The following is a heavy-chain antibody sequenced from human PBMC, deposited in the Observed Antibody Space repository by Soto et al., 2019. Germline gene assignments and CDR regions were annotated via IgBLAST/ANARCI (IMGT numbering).Heavy chain of an antibody. CDR3: AKETGYSYGSGTYYVGIDY. J-gene: IGHJ4*02. D-gene: IGHD3-10*01. V-gene: IGHV3-23*01. CDR1: GFAFSSYA. Sequence: PGGSLRLSCAASGFAFSSYAMNWVRQAPGKGLGWVSGISGTSGSTYYADSVKGRFTISRDNSKNTLHLQMNSLRAEETAVYYCAKETGYSYGSGTYYVGIDYWGQGTLVTVSS. CDR2: ISGTSGST.